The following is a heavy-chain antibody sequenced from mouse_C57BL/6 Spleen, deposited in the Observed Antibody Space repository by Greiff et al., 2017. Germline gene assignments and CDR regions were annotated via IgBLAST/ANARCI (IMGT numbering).Heavy chain of an antibody. CDR2: INPNNGGT. CDR1: GYTFTDYY. CDR3: ARWEDYGDY. D-gene: IGHD2-4*01. V-gene: IGHV1-26*01. J-gene: IGHJ2*01. Sequence: EVQLQQSGPELVKPGASVKISCKASGYTFTDYYMNWVKQSHGKSLEWIGDINPNNGGTSYNQKFKGKATLTVDKSSSTAYMELRSLTSEDSAVYYCARWEDYGDYWGQGTTLTVSS.